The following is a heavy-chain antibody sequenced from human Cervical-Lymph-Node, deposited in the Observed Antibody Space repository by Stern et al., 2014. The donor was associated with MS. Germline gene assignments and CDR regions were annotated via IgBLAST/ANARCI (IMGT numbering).Heavy chain of an antibody. CDR3: ARDYGDYAFDY. CDR2: IYPGDSDT. J-gene: IGHJ4*02. V-gene: IGHV5-51*01. Sequence: EVQLVESGAEVKKPGESLKISCKGSGYSFTANWIALVRQMPGQGLEGMGIIYPGDSDTRYSPSFQGQVTISADKSISTAYLQWSSLKASDTAMYYCARDYGDYAFDYWGQGTLVTVSS. D-gene: IGHD4-17*01. CDR1: GYSFTANW.